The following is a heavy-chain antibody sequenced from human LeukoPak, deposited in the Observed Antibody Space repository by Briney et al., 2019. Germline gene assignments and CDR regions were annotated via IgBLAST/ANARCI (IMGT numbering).Heavy chain of an antibody. J-gene: IGHJ4*02. Sequence: PSETLSLTCAVSGGSISSGGYSWSWIRQPPGKGLEWIGYIYHSGSTYYNPSLKSRVTIPVDRSKNQFSLKLSPVTAADTAVYYCARYDILTGFDYWGQGTLVTVSS. D-gene: IGHD3-9*01. V-gene: IGHV4-30-2*01. CDR1: GGSISSGGYS. CDR2: IYHSGST. CDR3: ARYDILTGFDY.